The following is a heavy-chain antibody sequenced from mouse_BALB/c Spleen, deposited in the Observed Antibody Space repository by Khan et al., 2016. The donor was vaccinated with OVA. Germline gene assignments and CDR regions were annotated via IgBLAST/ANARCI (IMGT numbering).Heavy chain of an antibody. D-gene: IGHD6-1*01. J-gene: IGHJ2*01. CDR3: WILQ. CDR1: GFTFSNYW. CDR2: IRLKSDDYVT. Sequence: EVKLEVSGGGLVQPGGSMKLSCVASGFTFSNYWMNWVRQSPAKGLVWVADIRLKSDDYVTHYAESVKGRFTISRDDSKSSVYLQMNNVRAEDTGIYYCWILQWGQGTTLTVSS. V-gene: IGHV6-6*02.